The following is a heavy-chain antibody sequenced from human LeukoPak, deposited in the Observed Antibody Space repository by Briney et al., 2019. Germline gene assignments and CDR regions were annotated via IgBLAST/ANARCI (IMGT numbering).Heavy chain of an antibody. V-gene: IGHV3-53*05. J-gene: IGHJ4*02. CDR2: IYSGGNT. D-gene: IGHD2/OR15-2a*01. Sequence: GGSLRLSCTVSGFTVSSNSMSWVRQAPGKGLEWVSFIYSGGNTHYSDSVKGRFTISRDNSKNTLYLQMNSLRAEDTAVYYCARDDEGLSISAGGYWGQGTLVTVSS. CDR3: ARDDEGLSISAGGY. CDR1: GFTVSSNS.